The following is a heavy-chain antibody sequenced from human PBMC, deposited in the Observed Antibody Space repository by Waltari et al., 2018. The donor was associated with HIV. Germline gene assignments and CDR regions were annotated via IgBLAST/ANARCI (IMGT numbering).Heavy chain of an antibody. CDR1: GYTFGDYY. CDR2: INTNSGGT. CDR3: ARVFRGTVNYFDSRLGH. J-gene: IGHJ5*02. Sequence: QVQLVQSGAEVKKPVASVKVSCKASGYTFGDYYMHWVRQAPGQGLEWMRLINTNSGGTRYAEKFQGRVTMTRDTSISTAYMELSRLRFDDTAVYYCARVFRGTVNYFDSRLGHWGQGTLVTVSS. V-gene: IGHV1-2*02. D-gene: IGHD3-22*01.